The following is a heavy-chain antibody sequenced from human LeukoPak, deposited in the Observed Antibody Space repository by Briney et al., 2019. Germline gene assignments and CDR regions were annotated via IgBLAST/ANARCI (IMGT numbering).Heavy chain of an antibody. J-gene: IGHJ6*03. Sequence: PGGSLGLSCAASGFTFTDYGLHWVRQAPGKGLEWVAVIWYDASKTFYADSVKGRFTISRDDAMNTLYLQMDNLSADDTAVYYCARESGGDYYMDVWGKGTTVIVSS. CDR3: ARESGGDYYMDV. V-gene: IGHV3-33*01. CDR2: IWYDASKT. D-gene: IGHD3-10*01. CDR1: GFTFTDYG.